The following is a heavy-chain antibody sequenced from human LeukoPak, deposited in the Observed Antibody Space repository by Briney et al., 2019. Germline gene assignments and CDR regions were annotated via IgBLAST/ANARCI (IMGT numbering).Heavy chain of an antibody. D-gene: IGHD3-22*01. CDR1: GGSISSYY. J-gene: IGHJ5*02. CDR2: IYYSGST. V-gene: IGHV4-59*06. Sequence: PSETLSLTCSVSGGSISSYYWSWIRQHPGKGLEWIGYIYYSGSTYYNPSLKSRVTISVDTSKNQFSLKLSSVTAADTAVYYCARANYDSSGYYYVDWFDPWGQGTLVTVSS. CDR3: ARANYDSSGYYYVDWFDP.